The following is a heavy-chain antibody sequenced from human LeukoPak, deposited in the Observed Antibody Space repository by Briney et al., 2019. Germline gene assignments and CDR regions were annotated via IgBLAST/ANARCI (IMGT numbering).Heavy chain of an antibody. CDR1: GYTFTSYG. Sequence: ASVKVSCKASGYTFTSYGISWVRQAPGQGLEWMGWISAYNGNTNYAQKLQGRVTMTTDTSTSTAYMELRSLRSDDTAVYYCARDRRKNKDCSCTSCPLDPWGQGTLVTVSS. J-gene: IGHJ5*02. CDR3: ARDRRKNKDCSCTSCPLDP. CDR2: ISAYNGNT. D-gene: IGHD2-2*01. V-gene: IGHV1-18*01.